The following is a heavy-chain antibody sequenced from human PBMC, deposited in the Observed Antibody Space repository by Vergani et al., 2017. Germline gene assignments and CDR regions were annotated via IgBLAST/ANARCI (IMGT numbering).Heavy chain of an antibody. D-gene: IGHD4/OR15-4a*01. CDR2: IYYSGST. CDR3: ARETGRYGGYLDY. V-gene: IGHV4-39*02. Sequence: QVQLQESGPGLVKPSETLSLICTVSNDSVSNTFYYWGWIRQTPGKGLEWIGSIYYSGSTYYNPSLESRVTMSVDTSKSQFSLKLSSVTAADTAVFYCARETGRYGGYLDYWGQGTLVTVSS. J-gene: IGHJ4*02. CDR1: NDSVSNTFYY.